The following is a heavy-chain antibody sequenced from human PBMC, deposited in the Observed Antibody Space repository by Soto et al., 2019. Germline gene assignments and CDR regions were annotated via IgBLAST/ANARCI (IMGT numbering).Heavy chain of an antibody. CDR3: ARDKDRQQLGGNYYYITDI. CDR1: GGTFSSSA. Sequence: VQLVQSGAEVKKPGSSVKVSCKASGGTFSSSAISWVRQAPGQGLEWMGGIIPIFRTPYYGQTFQGRVTLTAGEYAITVYLVVRGLRTGDTAVYFCARDKDRQQLGGNYYYITDIWGPEPTVTVPS. D-gene: IGHD3-3*02. J-gene: IGHJ6*02. V-gene: IGHV1-69*12. CDR2: IIPIFRTP.